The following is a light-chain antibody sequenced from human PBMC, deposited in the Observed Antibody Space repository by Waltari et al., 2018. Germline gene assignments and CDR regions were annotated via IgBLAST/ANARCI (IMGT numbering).Light chain of an antibody. CDR3: QQRRNWPLT. V-gene: IGKV3-11*01. CDR2: DVS. Sequence: EIVLTQSPATLSLSVGEKATLSCRASLSVDWYLAWYQQKPGQAPRLLLYDVSNRATGIPARFSGSGSDTDFTLTISSLEPEDFAVYFCQQRRNWPLTFGGGTKVEIK. J-gene: IGKJ4*01. CDR1: LSVDWY.